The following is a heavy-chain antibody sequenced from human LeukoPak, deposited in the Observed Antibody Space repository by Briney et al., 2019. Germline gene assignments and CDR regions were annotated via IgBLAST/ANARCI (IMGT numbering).Heavy chain of an antibody. CDR3: AKGNRDSRPYYFDF. Sequence: GESLKISCAASGFTFNSYAMSWVRQAPGKGLEWVSAITGSGGDTYHAEPVKGRFTISRDNSQDTLYLQMNSLTVEDMAVYYCAKGNRDSRPYYFDFWGQGTLVTVSS. V-gene: IGHV3-23*01. J-gene: IGHJ4*02. CDR1: GFTFNSYA. CDR2: ITGSGGDT. D-gene: IGHD3-3*01.